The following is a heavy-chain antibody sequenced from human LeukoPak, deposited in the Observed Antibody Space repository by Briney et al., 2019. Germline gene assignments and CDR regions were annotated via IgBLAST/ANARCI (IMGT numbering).Heavy chain of an antibody. CDR2: INTNTGNP. Sequence: ASAKVSCKASGYTFTDYAMNWVRQAPGQGLEWMGWINTNTGNPTYAQGFTGRFVFSLDTSVSTAYLQISSLKAEDTAVYYCAKLGYCSGGSCYGFDYWGQGTLVTVSS. J-gene: IGHJ4*02. CDR1: GYTFTDYA. D-gene: IGHD2-15*01. CDR3: AKLGYCSGGSCYGFDY. V-gene: IGHV7-4-1*02.